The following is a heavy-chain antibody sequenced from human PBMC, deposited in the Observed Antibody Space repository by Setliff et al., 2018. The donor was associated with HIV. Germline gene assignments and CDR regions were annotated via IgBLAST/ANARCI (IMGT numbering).Heavy chain of an antibody. V-gene: IGHV3-20*04. CDR1: GFTFDDYG. CDR3: ARDYYYMSNAFDM. J-gene: IGHJ3*02. D-gene: IGHD3-22*01. CDR2: INWNGGST. Sequence: PGGSLRLSCAASGFTFDDYGMSWVRQAPGKGLEWVSGINWNGGSTRYADSVKGRFTISRNNAKKSLYLQMNSLRAEDTALYYCARDYYYMSNAFDMWGQGTMVTVSS.